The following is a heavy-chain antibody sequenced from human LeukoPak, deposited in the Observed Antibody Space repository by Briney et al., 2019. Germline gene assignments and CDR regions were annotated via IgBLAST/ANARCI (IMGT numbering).Heavy chain of an antibody. CDR2: IYYSGST. CDR1: GGSISSSSYY. D-gene: IGHD6-13*01. CDR3: ARPSIAAAGIRFYFDY. V-gene: IGHV4-39*01. J-gene: IGHJ4*02. Sequence: SETLSLTCTVSGGSISSSSYYWGWIRQPPGKGLEWIGSIYYSGSTYYNPSLKSRVTISVDTSKNQFSLKLSSVTAADTAVYYCARPSIAAAGIRFYFDYWGQGTLVTVSS.